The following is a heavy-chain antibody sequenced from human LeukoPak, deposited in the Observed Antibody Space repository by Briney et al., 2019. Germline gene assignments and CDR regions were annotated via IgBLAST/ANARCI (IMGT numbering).Heavy chain of an antibody. CDR2: ISYDGSNK. J-gene: IGHJ4*01. CDR1: GFTFSSYA. V-gene: IGHV3-30-3*01. CDR3: PTVTTIFDY. Sequence: GGSLRLSCAASGFTFSSYAMHWVRQAPGKGLEWVAVISYDGSNKYYADSVKGRFTISRDNSKNTLYLQMNSLRAEDTAVYYCPTVTTIFDYWGQEPWSPSPQ. D-gene: IGHD4-11*01.